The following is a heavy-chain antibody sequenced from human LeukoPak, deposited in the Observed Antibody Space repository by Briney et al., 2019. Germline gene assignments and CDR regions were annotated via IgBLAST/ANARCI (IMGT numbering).Heavy chain of an antibody. D-gene: IGHD3-10*01. Sequence: SETLSLTCTVSGGSISSYYWSWIRQPPGKGLEWIGYIYYSGSTNYNPSLKSRVTISVDTSKNQFSLKLSSVTAADTAVYYCARAPMVRGVIVNWFDPWGQGTLVTVSS. CDR2: IYYSGST. CDR1: GGSISSYY. J-gene: IGHJ5*02. CDR3: ARAPMVRGVIVNWFDP. V-gene: IGHV4-59*01.